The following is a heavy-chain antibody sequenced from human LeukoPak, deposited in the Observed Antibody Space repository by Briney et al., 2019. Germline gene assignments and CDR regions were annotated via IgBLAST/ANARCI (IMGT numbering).Heavy chain of an antibody. CDR1: GFTFSSYA. CDR2: ISSSSSNI. Sequence: GGSLRLSCAASGFTFSSYAMNWVRQAPGKGLEWVSYISSSSSNIYYADSVKGRFTISRDNAKKSLYLRMNSLRAEDTAVYYCARGYASGRGAFDIWGQGTMVTVSS. CDR3: ARGYASGRGAFDI. D-gene: IGHD3-16*01. V-gene: IGHV3-48*01. J-gene: IGHJ3*02.